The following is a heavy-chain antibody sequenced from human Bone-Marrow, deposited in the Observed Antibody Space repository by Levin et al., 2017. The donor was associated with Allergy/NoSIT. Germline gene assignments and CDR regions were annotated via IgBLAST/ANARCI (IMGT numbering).Heavy chain of an antibody. CDR1: GFTFSINN. Sequence: GGSLRLSCSASGFTFSINNMHWLRRAPGKGLEWVALISYDGSNINYADSVRGRFTISRANSNNTLYLQMVSLRPVDTAIYFCAREVGANPNWFDPWGQGTLVTVSS. J-gene: IGHJ5*02. V-gene: IGHV3-30*03. CDR3: AREVGANPNWFDP. D-gene: IGHD1-26*01. CDR2: ISYDGSNI.